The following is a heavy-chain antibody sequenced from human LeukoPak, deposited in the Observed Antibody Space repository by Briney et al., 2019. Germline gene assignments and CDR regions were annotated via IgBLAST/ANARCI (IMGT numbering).Heavy chain of an antibody. V-gene: IGHV4-59*08. CDR1: GGSISSYY. CDR2: IYYSGST. J-gene: IGHJ3*01. CDR3: ARRDASRGYYDSKG. Sequence: SETLSLTCTVSGGSISSYYRSWIRQPPGKGLEWIGYIYYSGSTNYNPSLKSRVSISVDTSKNQFSLKLSSVTAADTAVYFCARRDASRGYYDSKGWGRGTMVTVSS. D-gene: IGHD3-22*01.